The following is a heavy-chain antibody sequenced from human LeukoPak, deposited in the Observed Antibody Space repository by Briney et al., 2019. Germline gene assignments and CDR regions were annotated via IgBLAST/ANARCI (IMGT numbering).Heavy chain of an antibody. Sequence: GGSLRLSCAASGFTFSSYAMHWVRQAPGKGLEWVSGISWNSGSIGYADSVKGRFTISRDNAKNSLYLQMNSLRAEDTALYYCAKALCNYYDSSGYCPFDYWGQGTLVTVSS. V-gene: IGHV3-9*01. D-gene: IGHD3-22*01. J-gene: IGHJ4*02. CDR3: AKALCNYYDSSGYCPFDY. CDR2: ISWNSGSI. CDR1: GFTFSSYA.